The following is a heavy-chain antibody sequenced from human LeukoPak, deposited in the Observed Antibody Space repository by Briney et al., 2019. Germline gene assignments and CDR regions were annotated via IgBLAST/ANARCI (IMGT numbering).Heavy chain of an antibody. J-gene: IGHJ4*02. D-gene: IGHD2-2*01. CDR2: IYHNGVT. CDR3: ARDFPCSSTSCYGAPY. Sequence: SETLSLTCAVSGYSISSGYYWGWIRQPPGKGLEWIGSIYHNGVTYYNPSLKSRVTISVDTSKNQFSLKLSSVTAADTAVYYCARDFPCSSTSCYGAPYWGQGTLVTVSS. V-gene: IGHV4-38-2*02. CDR1: GYSISSGYY.